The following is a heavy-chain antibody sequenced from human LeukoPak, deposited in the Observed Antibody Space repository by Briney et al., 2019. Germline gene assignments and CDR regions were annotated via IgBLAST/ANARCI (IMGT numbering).Heavy chain of an antibody. CDR3: AKTAGRWLQDYFDY. J-gene: IGHJ4*02. CDR2: ISGSGGST. CDR1: GFTFSSYG. Sequence: GGSLRLSCAASGFTFSSYGMSWVRRAPGKGLEWVSVISGSGGSTYYADSVKGRFTISRDNSKNTLYVQMNSLRAEDTAVYYCAKTAGRWLQDYFDYWGQGTLVTVSS. D-gene: IGHD5-24*01. V-gene: IGHV3-23*01.